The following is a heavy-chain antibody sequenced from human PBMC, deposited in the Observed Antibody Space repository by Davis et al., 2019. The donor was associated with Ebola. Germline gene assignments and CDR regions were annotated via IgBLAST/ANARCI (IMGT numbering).Heavy chain of an antibody. CDR2: INPSGGST. CDR1: GYTFTSYY. V-gene: IGHV1-46*01. J-gene: IGHJ5*02. CDR3: ARGGEGFLEWLAWFDP. Sequence: AASVKVSCKASGYTFTSYYIHWVRQAPGQGLEWMGIINPSGGSTNYAQKFQGRVTMTRDTSTSTVYMELSSLRSEDTAVYYCARGGEGFLEWLAWFDPWGQGTLVTVSS. D-gene: IGHD3-3*01.